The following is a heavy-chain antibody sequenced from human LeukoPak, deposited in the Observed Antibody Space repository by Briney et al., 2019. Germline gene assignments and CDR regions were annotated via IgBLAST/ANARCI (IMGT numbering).Heavy chain of an antibody. J-gene: IGHJ4*02. D-gene: IGHD5-18*01. V-gene: IGHV3-53*01. Sequence: GGSLRLSCAASGVTVSSSHMTWVRQAVGKGLEWVSFIYSGGDTSYADSVKGRFSISRDNSKNTLYLQMNSLRTEDTAVYYCARVYSYVFDYWGQGTLVTVSS. CDR3: ARVYSYVFDY. CDR1: GVTVSSSH. CDR2: IYSGGDT.